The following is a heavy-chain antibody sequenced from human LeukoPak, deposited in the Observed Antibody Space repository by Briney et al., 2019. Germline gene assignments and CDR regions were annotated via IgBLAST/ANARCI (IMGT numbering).Heavy chain of an antibody. V-gene: IGHV3-48*03. Sequence: PGGSLRLSCAASGFTFSSYEMNWVRQAPGKGLEWVSYISSSGSTIYYADSVKGRFTISRDNAKNSLYLQMNSLRVEDTAVYRCAREPFTAAGTDYWGQGTLVTVSS. D-gene: IGHD6-13*01. CDR2: ISSSGSTI. CDR3: AREPFTAAGTDY. CDR1: GFTFSSYE. J-gene: IGHJ4*02.